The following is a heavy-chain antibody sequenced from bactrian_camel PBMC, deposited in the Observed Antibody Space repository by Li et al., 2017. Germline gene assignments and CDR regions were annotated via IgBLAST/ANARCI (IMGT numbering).Heavy chain of an antibody. CDR3: AAGWSFGVGTLLRRHYNY. CDR2: IYSGDGSA. Sequence: VQLVESGGGSVQPGGSMTLSRAVSGNGDGSGYRCSGWFRQAPGQEREAVAAIYSGDGSAIYSDSVKGRFTISQDNAKNMVYLQVNSLKAEDTAMYYCAAGWSFGVGTLLRRHYNYWGQGTQVTVS. D-gene: IGHD3*01. J-gene: IGHJ4*01. CDR1: GNGDGSGY. V-gene: IGHV3S54*01.